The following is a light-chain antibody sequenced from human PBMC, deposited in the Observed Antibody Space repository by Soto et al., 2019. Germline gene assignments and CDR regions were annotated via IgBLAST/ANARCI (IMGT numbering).Light chain of an antibody. CDR2: DVS. Sequence: QSALTQPASVSGSPGQSITISCTGTSSDVGGYTYVSWYQQHPGKAPKLTIFDVSNRPSGVSNRFSGSKSGNTASLTISGLQADDEADYYCSSYTISSTYVLGTGTKLTVL. J-gene: IGLJ1*01. CDR1: SSDVGGYTY. CDR3: SSYTISSTYV. V-gene: IGLV2-14*01.